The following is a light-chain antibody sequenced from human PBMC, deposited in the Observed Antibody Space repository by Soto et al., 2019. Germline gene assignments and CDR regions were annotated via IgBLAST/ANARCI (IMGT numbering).Light chain of an antibody. CDR1: SSNLGAGYD. CDR3: QADDYSRTASV. Sequence: QSALTQPPSVSGAPGQRVTISCTGNSSNLGAGYDVHWYQQLPGTAPKLVIYGNRNRPSGVPERFSGSKSGTSSSLAITGLQAEDEADYYCQADDYSRTASVFGGGTKLTVL. V-gene: IGLV1-40*01. CDR2: GNR. J-gene: IGLJ3*02.